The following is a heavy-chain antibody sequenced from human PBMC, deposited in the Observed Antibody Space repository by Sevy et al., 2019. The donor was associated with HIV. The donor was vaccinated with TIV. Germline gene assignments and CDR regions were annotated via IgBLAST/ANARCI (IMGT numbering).Heavy chain of an antibody. J-gene: IGHJ4*02. CDR3: ARESGSDWYLDY. V-gene: IGHV3-33*01. CDR1: GFIFSRYG. D-gene: IGHD2-21*02. CDR2: IFNDGINK. Sequence: GGSLRLSCAASGFIFSRYGMHWVRQAPGKGLEWVAAIFNDGINKYFAGSVKGRFTISRDNSKNTLYLEMNSLRAEDTAVYYCARESGSDWYLDYSGQGTLVTVSS.